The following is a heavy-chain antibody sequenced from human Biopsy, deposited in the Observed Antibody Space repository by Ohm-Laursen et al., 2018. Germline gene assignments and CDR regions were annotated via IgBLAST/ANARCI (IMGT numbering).Heavy chain of an antibody. CDR3: ARDLYDFCGGCPFDP. CDR1: GFTFSSHA. Sequence: SLRLSFAAPGFTFSSHAMNWVRQAPGKGLECVSVINGSGGSTYYADPVKGRFTISRDNSKNTLYLQMNSLRAEDTAMYYCARDLYDFCGGCPFDPWGQGTLVTVSP. V-gene: IGHV3-23*01. J-gene: IGHJ5*02. CDR2: INGSGGST. D-gene: IGHD3-3*01.